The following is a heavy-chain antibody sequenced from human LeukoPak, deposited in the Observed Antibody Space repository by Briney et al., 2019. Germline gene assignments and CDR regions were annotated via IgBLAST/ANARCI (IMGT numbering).Heavy chain of an antibody. Sequence: GGSLRLFYAASRFTFSSYAMLWVRHAPAKGLEWVADIPYDGSNKYYAGSVKVRFTIARDNYEKTLYLQMNSLRAEDMAVYYCAMVLSLYDFWSGYYRDLAHYYYGMDVWGQGTAVTVSS. J-gene: IGHJ6*02. CDR2: IPYDGSNK. V-gene: IGHV3-30*01. CDR3: AMVLSLYDFWSGYYRDLAHYYYGMDV. CDR1: RFTFSSYA. D-gene: IGHD3-3*01.